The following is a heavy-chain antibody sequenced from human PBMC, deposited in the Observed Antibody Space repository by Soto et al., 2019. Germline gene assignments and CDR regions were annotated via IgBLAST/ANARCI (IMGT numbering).Heavy chain of an antibody. V-gene: IGHV3-53*02. D-gene: IGHD1-26*01. CDR1: GFTVSNNY. CDR2: IYGGGST. CDR3: ARGGRRGSSYFDH. Sequence: EVQLVETGGGLIQPGGSLRLSCAASGFTVSNNYMTWVRQAPGKGLEWVSVIYGGGSTYYADSVKGRFSISRDTSKNTLYLPMNTLRAEDSAMYYCARGGRRGSSYFDHRGQGTPVPVSS. J-gene: IGHJ4*02.